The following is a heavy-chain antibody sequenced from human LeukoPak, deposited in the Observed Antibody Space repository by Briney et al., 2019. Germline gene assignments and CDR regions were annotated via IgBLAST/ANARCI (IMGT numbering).Heavy chain of an antibody. D-gene: IGHD3-22*01. Sequence: SVKLSCNASGYTFTGYYMHWVRHAPAQGLEWMGSIIPIPGIANYAQNFQGRVTITADKSTSTAYMELSSLRSEDTVVYYCARDRAGGYYDSSGYYYVPEAFDIWGQGTMVTVSS. J-gene: IGHJ3*02. CDR1: GYTFTGYY. CDR2: IIPIPGIA. V-gene: IGHV1-69*04. CDR3: ARDRAGGYYDSSGYYYVPEAFDI.